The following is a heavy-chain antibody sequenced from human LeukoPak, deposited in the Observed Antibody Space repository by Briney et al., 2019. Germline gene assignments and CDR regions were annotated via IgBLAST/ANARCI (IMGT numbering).Heavy chain of an antibody. CDR2: MNPNSGNT. D-gene: IGHD3-22*01. CDR3: AITYYYDSSGYRYFDY. J-gene: IGHJ4*02. Sequence: ASVKVSCKASGYTFTSYDINWVRQATGQGLEWMGWMNPNSGNTGYAQKFQGRVTMTRNTSISTAYMELSSLRSEDTAVYYCAITYYYDSSGYRYFDYWGQGTLVTVSS. V-gene: IGHV1-8*01. CDR1: GYTFTSYD.